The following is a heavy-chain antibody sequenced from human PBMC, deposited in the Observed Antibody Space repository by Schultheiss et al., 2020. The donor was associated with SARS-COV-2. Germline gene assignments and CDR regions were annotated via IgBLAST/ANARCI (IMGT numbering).Heavy chain of an antibody. CDR1: GFIFSNYE. CDR2: ISGSGDTI. Sequence: GWSLRLSCAASGFIFSNYEMNWVRQAPGKGLEWISYISGSGDTIYYADSVKGRFTISRDNAKNSLYLQMNSLRAEDTAVYYCARFPRSGYDLDYWGQGTLVTVSS. D-gene: IGHD5-12*01. J-gene: IGHJ4*02. V-gene: IGHV3-48*03. CDR3: ARFPRSGYDLDY.